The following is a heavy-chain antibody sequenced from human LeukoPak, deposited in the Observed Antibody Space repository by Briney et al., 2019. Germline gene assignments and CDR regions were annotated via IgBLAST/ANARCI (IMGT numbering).Heavy chain of an antibody. V-gene: IGHV4-34*01. Sequence: SETLSLTCAVYGGSFSGYYWSWVRQPPGEGLEWIGEINHSGSTNYNPSLKSRVTISVDTSKNQFSLKLSSVTAADTAVYYCARDDSSANVMAFDIWGQGTMVTVSS. CDR1: GGSFSGYY. D-gene: IGHD3-22*01. J-gene: IGHJ3*02. CDR2: INHSGST. CDR3: ARDDSSANVMAFDI.